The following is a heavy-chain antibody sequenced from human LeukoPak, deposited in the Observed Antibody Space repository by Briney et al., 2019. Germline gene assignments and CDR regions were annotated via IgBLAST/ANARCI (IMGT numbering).Heavy chain of an antibody. Sequence: GGSLRLSCAASGFTVSSNYMSWVRQAPGKGLEWVSVIYTGGSTYYADSVKGRFTISRDNSKNTLYLQMNSLRAEDTAVYYCAKGAVETPFDYWGQGTLVTVSS. D-gene: IGHD1-1*01. CDR2: IYTGGST. J-gene: IGHJ4*02. V-gene: IGHV3-66*01. CDR1: GFTVSSNY. CDR3: AKGAVETPFDY.